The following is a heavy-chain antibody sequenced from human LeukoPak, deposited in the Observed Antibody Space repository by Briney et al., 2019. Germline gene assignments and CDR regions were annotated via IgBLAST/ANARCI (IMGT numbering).Heavy chain of an antibody. V-gene: IGHV3-23*01. CDR1: GFTFSSYA. D-gene: IGHD2-21*02. CDR3: AKWGFSVTGNWFDP. J-gene: IGHJ5*02. Sequence: GGSLRLSCAASGFTFSSYAMSWVRQAPGKGLEWVSAISGGGDSTYYADSVKGRFTISRDNSKNTLYLQMNSLRAEDTAVYYCAKWGFSVTGNWFDPWGQGTLVTVSS. CDR2: ISGGGDST.